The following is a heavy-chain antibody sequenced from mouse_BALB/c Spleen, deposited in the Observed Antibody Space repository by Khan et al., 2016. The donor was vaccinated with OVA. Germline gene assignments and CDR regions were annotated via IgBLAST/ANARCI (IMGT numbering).Heavy chain of an antibody. V-gene: IGHV1S132*01. CDR1: GYTFTNYW. Sequence: QVRLQQSGAELVKPGASVKLSCKTSGYTFTNYWIQWVKQRPGQGLGWIGEIFPGTGTTYYNENFKAKATLTIDTSSSTAYMPLSSLTSEDSAVYVCARGYFGNYEFAYWGQGTLVTVSA. D-gene: IGHD2-1*01. CDR2: IFPGTGTT. J-gene: IGHJ3*01. CDR3: ARGYFGNYEFAY.